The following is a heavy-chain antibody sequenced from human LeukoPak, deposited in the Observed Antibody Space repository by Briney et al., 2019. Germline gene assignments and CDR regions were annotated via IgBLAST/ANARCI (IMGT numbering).Heavy chain of an antibody. V-gene: IGHV1-69*13. D-gene: IGHD2-2*02. CDR1: GGTFSSYA. Sequence: RASVKVSCKASGGTFSSYAISWVRQAPGQGLEWMGGIIPIFGTANYAQKCQGGVTITADESTSTAYMELSSLRSEDTAVYYCARPLLYTQDAFDIWGQGTMVTVSS. CDR2: IIPIFGTA. J-gene: IGHJ3*02. CDR3: ARPLLYTQDAFDI.